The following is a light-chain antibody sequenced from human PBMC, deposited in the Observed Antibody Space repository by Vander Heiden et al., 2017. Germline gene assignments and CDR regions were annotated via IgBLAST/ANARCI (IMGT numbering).Light chain of an antibody. CDR1: SGHSSYA. CDR2: LNSDGSH. Sequence: QLVLTQSPSASASLGASVKLTCTLSSGHSSYAIARHQQQPEKGPRYLMKLNSDGSHSKGDGIPDRFSGSSSGAERYLTISSLQSEDEADYYCQTWGTGIQWVFGGGTKLTVL. J-gene: IGLJ3*02. V-gene: IGLV4-69*01. CDR3: QTWGTGIQWV.